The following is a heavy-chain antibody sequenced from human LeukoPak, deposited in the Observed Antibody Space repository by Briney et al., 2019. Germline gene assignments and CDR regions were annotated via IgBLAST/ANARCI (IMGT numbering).Heavy chain of an antibody. CDR1: GYTLTELS. CDR2: FDPEDGET. J-gene: IGHJ4*02. CDR3: HAYYYGSGIDDDY. V-gene: IGHV1-24*01. Sequence: ASVKVSCKVSGYTLTELSMHWVRQPPGKGLEWMGGFDPEDGETIYAQKFQGRVTMTEDTSTDTAYMELSSLRAEDTAVYYCHAYYYGSGIDDDYWGQGTLVTVSS. D-gene: IGHD3-10*01.